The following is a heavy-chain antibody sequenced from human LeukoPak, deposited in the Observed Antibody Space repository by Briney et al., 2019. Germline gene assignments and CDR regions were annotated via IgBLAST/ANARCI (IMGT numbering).Heavy chain of an antibody. CDR2: TSGSGGST. CDR3: AKTDDSSSWYSY. V-gene: IGHV3-23*01. J-gene: IGHJ4*02. D-gene: IGHD6-13*01. CDR1: GFTFSSYA. Sequence: GGSLRLSCAASGFTFSSYAMSWVRQAPGKGLEWVSATSGSGGSTYYADSVKGRFTISRDNSKNTLYLQMNSLRAEDTAVYYCAKTDDSSSWYSYWGQGTLVTVSS.